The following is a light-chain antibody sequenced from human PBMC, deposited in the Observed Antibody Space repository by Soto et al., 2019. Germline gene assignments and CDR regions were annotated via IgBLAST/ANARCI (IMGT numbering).Light chain of an antibody. J-gene: IGLJ3*02. V-gene: IGLV2-14*01. CDR2: DVS. Sequence: LTQPASVSGSPGQSITISCTGTSSDVGGYNYVSWYQQHPGKAPKLMIYDVSNRPSGVSNRFSGSKSGNTASLTISGLQAEDEADYYCSSYTSSSSRVFGGGTKLTVL. CDR3: SSYTSSSSRV. CDR1: SSDVGGYNY.